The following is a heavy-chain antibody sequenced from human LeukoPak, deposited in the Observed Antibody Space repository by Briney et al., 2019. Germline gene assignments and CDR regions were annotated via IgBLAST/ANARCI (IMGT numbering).Heavy chain of an antibody. Sequence: GASVKLSCKTSGYTFTSYGINWVRQAPGQGLEWMGRISAHNGNANYAQKFQGRVTMTTDTLATTAYMELSSLRSDDTAMYYCARDLERYYDLEGRSGYWGQGTLVTVST. CDR3: ARDLERYYDLEGRSGY. J-gene: IGHJ4*02. CDR1: GYTFTSYG. D-gene: IGHD3-3*01. V-gene: IGHV1-18*01. CDR2: ISAHNGNA.